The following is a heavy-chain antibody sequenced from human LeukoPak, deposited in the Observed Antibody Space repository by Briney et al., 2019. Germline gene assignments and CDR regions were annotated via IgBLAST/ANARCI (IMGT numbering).Heavy chain of an antibody. J-gene: IGHJ3*01. V-gene: IGHV1-69*05. Sequence: SVKVSCKASGGTFSSYAISWVRQAPGQGLEWMGGIIPIFGTANYAQKFQGRVTITTDESTSTAYMELSSLRSEDTAMYYCARVNIAVAGDASDVWGRGTMVTVSS. D-gene: IGHD6-19*01. CDR3: ARVNIAVAGDASDV. CDR2: IIPIFGTA. CDR1: GGTFSSYA.